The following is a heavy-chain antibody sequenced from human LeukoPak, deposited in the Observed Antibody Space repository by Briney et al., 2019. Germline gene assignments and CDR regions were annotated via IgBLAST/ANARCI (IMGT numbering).Heavy chain of an antibody. J-gene: IGHJ5*02. CDR3: AREHSNYVGWFDP. CDR1: GGSFSGYY. Sequence: PSETLSLTCAVYGGSFSGYYWSWIRQPPGKGLEWIGEINHSGSTNYNPSLKSRVTISVDTSKNQLSLKLSSVTAADTAVYYCAREHSNYVGWFDPWGQGTLVTVSS. CDR2: INHSGST. D-gene: IGHD4-11*01. V-gene: IGHV4-34*01.